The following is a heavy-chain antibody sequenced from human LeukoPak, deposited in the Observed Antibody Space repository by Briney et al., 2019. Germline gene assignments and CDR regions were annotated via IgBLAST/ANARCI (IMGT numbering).Heavy chain of an antibody. J-gene: IGHJ5*02. CDR3: ARDFGSSYDILTGYQASNWFDP. CDR1: GYTFTSYG. Sequence: ASVKVSCKASGYTFTSYGISWVRQAPGQGLEWMGWISAYNGNTNYAQKLQGRVTMTTDTSTSTAYMELRSLRSDDTAVYYCARDFGSSYDILTGYQASNWFDPWGQGTLVTVSS. V-gene: IGHV1-18*01. CDR2: ISAYNGNT. D-gene: IGHD3-9*01.